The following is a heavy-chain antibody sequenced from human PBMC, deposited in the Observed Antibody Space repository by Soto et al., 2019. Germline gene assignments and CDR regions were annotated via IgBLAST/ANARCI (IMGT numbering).Heavy chain of an antibody. CDR3: AGGRYYYGLDV. V-gene: IGHV4-59*01. CDR2: IYYTGST. CDR1: GGSINTYY. Sequence: QVQLQESGPGLVKPSETLSLTCTASGGSINTYYWNWIRQSPGKGLEWIGYIYYTGSTKYNPSLESRVTISVDTPKKQFSLKLNSVTPADTAVYYCAGGRYYYGLDVWGQGTTVTVSS. D-gene: IGHD3-10*01. J-gene: IGHJ6*02.